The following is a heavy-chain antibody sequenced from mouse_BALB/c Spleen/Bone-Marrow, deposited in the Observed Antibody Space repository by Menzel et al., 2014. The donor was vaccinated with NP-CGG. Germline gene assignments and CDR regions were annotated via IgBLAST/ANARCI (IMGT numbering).Heavy chain of an antibody. D-gene: IGHD1-1*01. CDR2: ISDGGSYT. V-gene: IGHV5-4*02. CDR1: GFTFSDYY. CDR3: ANYYGSTWFAY. Sequence: EVKLMESGGGLVKPGGSLKLSCAASGFTFSDYYMYWVRQTPEKRLEWVATISDGGSYTYYPDSVKGRFTISRDNAKNNLYLQMNSLKFEDTAMYYCANYYGSTWFAYWGQGALVAVSA. J-gene: IGHJ3*01.